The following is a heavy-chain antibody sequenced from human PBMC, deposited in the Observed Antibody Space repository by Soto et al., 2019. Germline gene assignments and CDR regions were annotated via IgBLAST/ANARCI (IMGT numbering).Heavy chain of an antibody. CDR1: GGSISSGDYY. CDR3: ARAVDWRDGWNDY. V-gene: IGHV4-30-4*01. CDR2: IYYSGST. D-gene: IGHD1-1*01. Sequence: QVQLQESGPGLVKPSQTLSLTCTVSGGSISSGDYYWRWIRQPPGKGLEWIGYIYYSGSTYYNPSLKSRVTISAETSKNPFSLQLSYVTAADTAVYYCARAVDWRDGWNDYWGQGTLVTVSS. J-gene: IGHJ4*02.